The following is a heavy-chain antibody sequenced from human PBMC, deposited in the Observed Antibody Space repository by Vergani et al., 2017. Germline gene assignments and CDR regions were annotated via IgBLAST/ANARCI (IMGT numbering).Heavy chain of an antibody. Sequence: QVQLVQSGAEVKKPGASVKVSCKASGYTFTSYYMHWVRQAPGQGLEWMGWMNPNSGNTGYAQKFQGRVTMTRNTSISTAYMELSSLRSEDTAVYYCARGQMCRGVKGNWFDPWGQGTLVTVSS. CDR2: MNPNSGNT. V-gene: IGHV1-8*02. J-gene: IGHJ5*02. CDR3: ARGQMCRGVKGNWFDP. CDR1: GYTFTSYY. D-gene: IGHD3-10*01.